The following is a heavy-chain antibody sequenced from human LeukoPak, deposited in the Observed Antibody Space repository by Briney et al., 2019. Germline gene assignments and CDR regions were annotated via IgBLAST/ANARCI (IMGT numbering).Heavy chain of an antibody. V-gene: IGHV1-2*02. CDR1: GYTFTGYY. CDR2: INPNSGST. J-gene: IGHJ4*02. D-gene: IGHD2-2*02. CDR3: ASPYQLLYDGDFGY. Sequence: ASVKVSCKASGYTFTGYYMHWVRQAPGQGLEWMGWINPNSGSTNYPQKFQGRVTMTRDTPISTAYMELSRLRSDDTAVYYCASPYQLLYDGDFGYWGQGTPVTVSS.